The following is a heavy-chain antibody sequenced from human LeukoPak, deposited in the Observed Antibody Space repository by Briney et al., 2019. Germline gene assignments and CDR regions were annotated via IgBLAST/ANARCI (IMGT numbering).Heavy chain of an antibody. CDR2: IYYSGST. V-gene: IGHV4-59*01. CDR1: GGSISSYY. D-gene: IGHD7-27*01. Sequence: PSETLSLTCTVSGGSISSYYWSWIRQPPGKGLEWIGYIYYSGSTNYNPSLKSRVTISVDTSKNQFSLKLSSVTAADTAVYYCARDEGTGGFDYWGQGTLVTVSS. J-gene: IGHJ4*02. CDR3: ARDEGTGGFDY.